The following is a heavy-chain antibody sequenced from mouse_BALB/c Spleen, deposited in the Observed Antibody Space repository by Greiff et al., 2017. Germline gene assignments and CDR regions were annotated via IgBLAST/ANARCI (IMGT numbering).Heavy chain of an antibody. Sequence: EVKLMESGGGLVKPGGSLKLSCAASGFTFSSYAMSWVRQSPEKRLEWVAEISSGGSYTYYPDTVTGRFTISRDNAKNTLYLEMSSLRSEDTAMYYCARDGDYGYPPFAYWGQGTLVTVSA. V-gene: IGHV5-9-4*01. CDR3: ARDGDYGYPPFAY. D-gene: IGHD1-2*01. CDR1: GFTFSSYA. J-gene: IGHJ3*01. CDR2: ISSGGSYT.